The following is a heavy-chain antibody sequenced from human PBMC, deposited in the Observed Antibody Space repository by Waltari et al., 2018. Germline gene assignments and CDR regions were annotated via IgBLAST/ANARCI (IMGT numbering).Heavy chain of an antibody. CDR2: INHSGST. CDR1: GGSFSGYY. CDR3: ARGPAFSADYGGTLDY. Sequence: QVQLQQWGAGLLKPSETLSLTCAVYGGSFSGYYWSWIRQPPGKGLGWLGEINHSGSTNYNPSLKSRVTISVDTSKNQFSLKLSSVTAADTAVYYCARGPAFSADYGGTLDYWGQGTLVTVSS. D-gene: IGHD4-17*01. J-gene: IGHJ4*02. V-gene: IGHV4-34*01.